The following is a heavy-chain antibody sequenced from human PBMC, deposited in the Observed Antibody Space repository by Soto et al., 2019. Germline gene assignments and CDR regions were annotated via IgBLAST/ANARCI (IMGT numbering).Heavy chain of an antibody. CDR3: ARAPRYFDWLLSGNWFDP. CDR1: GGSVSSGSYY. D-gene: IGHD3-9*01. Sequence: SETLSLTCTVSGGSVSSGSYYWSWIRQPPGQGLEWIGYIYYSGSTNYNPSLRSRVTISVDTSKNQFSLKLSSVTAADTAVYYCARAPRYFDWLLSGNWFDPWGQGTLLTVSS. CDR2: IYYSGST. V-gene: IGHV4-61*01. J-gene: IGHJ5*02.